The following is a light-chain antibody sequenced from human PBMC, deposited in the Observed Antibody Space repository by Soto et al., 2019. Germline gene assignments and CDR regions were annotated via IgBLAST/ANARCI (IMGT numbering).Light chain of an antibody. Sequence: EKVMTQSPAALSVSPGERATLSCRASQSVNSNLAWYQRKPGQAPRLLLYGASTRATGIPARFSGSASGTEFTLTICSLQSEDSAVYYCQQYNDWPLTFGGGTKVDIK. CDR1: QSVNSN. CDR2: GAS. CDR3: QQYNDWPLT. J-gene: IGKJ4*01. V-gene: IGKV3-15*01.